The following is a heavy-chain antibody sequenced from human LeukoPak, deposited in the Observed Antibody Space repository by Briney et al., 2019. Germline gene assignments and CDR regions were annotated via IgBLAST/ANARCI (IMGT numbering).Heavy chain of an antibody. CDR3: ATAPYYYYDSSGYYSFDY. D-gene: IGHD3-22*01. CDR2: FDPEDGET. Sequence: ASVKVSCKVSGYTLTELSMHWVRQAPGKGLEWMGGFDPEDGETIYAQKFQGRVTMTEDTSTDTAYMELSSLRSEDTAVYYCATAPYYYYDSSGYYSFDYWGQGTLVTVSS. CDR1: GYTLTELS. V-gene: IGHV1-24*01. J-gene: IGHJ4*02.